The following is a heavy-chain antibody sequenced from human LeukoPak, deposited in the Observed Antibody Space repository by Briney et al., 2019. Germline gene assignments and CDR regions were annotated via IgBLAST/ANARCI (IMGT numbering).Heavy chain of an antibody. CDR2: ISSSSTYI. CDR1: GFTFSSYS. CDR3: ARDRSRGLLDAFDI. Sequence: GGSLRLSCAASGFTFSSYSMNWVRQAPGKGLEWVSSISSSSTYIYYADSVKGRFTISRDNAKNSLYLQMNSLRAEDTAVYCCARDRSRGLLDAFDIWGQGTMVTVSS. D-gene: IGHD3-10*01. J-gene: IGHJ3*02. V-gene: IGHV3-21*01.